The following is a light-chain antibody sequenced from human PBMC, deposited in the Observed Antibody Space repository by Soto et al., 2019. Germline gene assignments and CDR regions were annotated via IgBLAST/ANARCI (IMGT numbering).Light chain of an antibody. CDR2: EVT. Sequence: QSALAQPASVSGSPGQSITISCTGTSTDVGAYNYVAWYQQHPGKAPKLIIYEVTNRPSGVSYRFSASKSGNTASLTISGLHSEDEAHYYCISYKGKSASYVFGTGTKVTV. V-gene: IGLV2-14*01. CDR3: ISYKGKSASYV. CDR1: STDVGAYNY. J-gene: IGLJ1*01.